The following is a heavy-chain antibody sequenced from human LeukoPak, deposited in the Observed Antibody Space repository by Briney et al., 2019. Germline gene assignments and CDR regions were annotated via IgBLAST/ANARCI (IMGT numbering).Heavy chain of an antibody. Sequence: PGGSLALSCTASGMMFSSDEMFWVRQAPGKGLQWISYISSSGNTRKYADSVKGRFTISRDNAKKSLQLEMSGLRGDDSAIYYCASAMLASDSSGYYTSDYLEHWGQGTLVSVSS. CDR3: ASAMLASDSSGYYTSDYLEH. D-gene: IGHD3-22*01. J-gene: IGHJ4*02. V-gene: IGHV3-48*03. CDR1: GMMFSSDE. CDR2: ISSSGNTR.